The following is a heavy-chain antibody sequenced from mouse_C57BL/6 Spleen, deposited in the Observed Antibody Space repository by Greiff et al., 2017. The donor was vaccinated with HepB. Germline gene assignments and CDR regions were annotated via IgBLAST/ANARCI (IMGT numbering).Heavy chain of an antibody. D-gene: IGHD2-5*01. Sequence: EVKLMESGGGLVQPGGSLSLSCAASGFTFTDYYMSWVRQPPGKALEWLGFIRNKANGYTTEYIASVKGRFTISRDNSQSILYLQMNALRAEDSATYYCARSYSTDYWGQGTTLTVSS. CDR3: ARSYSTDY. J-gene: IGHJ2*01. CDR1: GFTFTDYY. V-gene: IGHV7-3*01. CDR2: IRNKANGYTT.